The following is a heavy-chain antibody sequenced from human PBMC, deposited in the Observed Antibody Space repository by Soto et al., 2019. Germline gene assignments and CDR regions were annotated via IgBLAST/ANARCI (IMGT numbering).Heavy chain of an antibody. CDR2: TNTYNGNT. V-gene: IGHV1-18*04. CDR3: ARGRSPDSFDF. J-gene: IGHJ4*02. CDR1: GYTFTNYG. Sequence: QVQLVQSGPEVKKPGASVKVSCKTSGYTFTNYGISWVRQAPGQGLEWMGWTNTYNGNTKYAQDLQGRVTMTADTSTNAAYLDLRSLRSDDTAVVFCARGRSPDSFDFWGRGTLVTASS.